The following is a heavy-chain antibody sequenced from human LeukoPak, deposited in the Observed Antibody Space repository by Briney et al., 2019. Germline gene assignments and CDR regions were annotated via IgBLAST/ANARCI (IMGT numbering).Heavy chain of an antibody. CDR3: ARDRWSSSSSEGALDI. CDR2: ISAYNGNK. Sequence: ASVKVSCKASGYTFTNYGISWVRQAPGQGLDWMGWISAYNGNKVYAQELQGRVTMTTNTSTSTAYMELRSLRSDDTAVYYCARDRWSSSSSEGALDIWGQGTMVTVSS. J-gene: IGHJ3*02. V-gene: IGHV1-18*01. CDR1: GYTFTNYG. D-gene: IGHD6-6*01.